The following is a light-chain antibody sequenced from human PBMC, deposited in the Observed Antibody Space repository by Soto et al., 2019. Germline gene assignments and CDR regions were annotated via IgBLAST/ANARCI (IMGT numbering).Light chain of an antibody. Sequence: DVVMTQSPLSLTVTLGQPASISCRSSQSLVHSDGNTYLNWFQQRPGQSPRHLIYKVSNRDSGVPDRFSGSGSGTDFTLKISRVEAEDVGVYYCMQGTQWPPVFGPGTKVDI. CDR3: MQGTQWPPV. CDR2: KVS. J-gene: IGKJ3*01. V-gene: IGKV2-30*02. CDR1: QSLVHSDGNTY.